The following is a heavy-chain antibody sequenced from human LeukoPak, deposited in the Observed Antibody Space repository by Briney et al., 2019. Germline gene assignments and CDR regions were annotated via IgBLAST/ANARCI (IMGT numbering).Heavy chain of an antibody. Sequence: SETLSLTCTVSGGSISNYHWSWIRQPPGKGLECIGYIYYSGSTNYNPSLKSRVTISVDTSKNQFSLKLNSVTAADTAVYYCARAPGIAARPSWFDPWGQGTLVTVSS. D-gene: IGHD6-6*01. CDR3: ARAPGIAARPSWFDP. CDR1: GGSISNYH. J-gene: IGHJ5*02. V-gene: IGHV4-59*01. CDR2: IYYSGST.